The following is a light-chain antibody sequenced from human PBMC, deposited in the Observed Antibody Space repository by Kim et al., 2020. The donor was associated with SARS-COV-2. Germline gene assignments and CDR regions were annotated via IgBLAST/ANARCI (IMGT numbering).Light chain of an antibody. V-gene: IGLV3-19*01. CDR2: GKT. Sequence: VALGQTVRITCQGDSLRSYYATWYQQKPGQVPILVIYGKTNRPSGIPDRFSGSSSGNTASLTITGTQAGDEADYYCNSRDSNDNVVFGGGTKLTVL. CDR3: NSRDSNDNVV. J-gene: IGLJ2*01. CDR1: SLRSYY.